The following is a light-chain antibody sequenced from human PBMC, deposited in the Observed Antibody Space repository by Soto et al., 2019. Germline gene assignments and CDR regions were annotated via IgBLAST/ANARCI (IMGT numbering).Light chain of an antibody. CDR2: GAS. CDR3: QHYGSSPFT. J-gene: IGKJ3*01. Sequence: EIVLTQSPGTLSLSPGERATLSCRASLSVSSSYLAWYQQKPGQAPGLLIYGASSRATGIPDRFSGSGSGTDFTLTISRLEPEDFAVYYCQHYGSSPFTFGPGTKVDIK. CDR1: LSVSSSY. V-gene: IGKV3-20*01.